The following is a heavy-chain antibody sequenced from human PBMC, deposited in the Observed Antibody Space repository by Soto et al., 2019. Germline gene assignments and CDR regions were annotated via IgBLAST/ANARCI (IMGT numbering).Heavy chain of an antibody. CDR2: INHRGST. CDR3: ARRIQLWFRAYYYYGIDV. D-gene: IGHD5-18*01. J-gene: IGHJ6*02. CDR1: GGSFSGYY. Sequence: QVQLQQGGAGLLKPSETLSLTCAVYGGSFSGYYSSWIRQPPGKGLEWIGEINHRGSTKYNPSLKRLVAISVDTSKDLFSLKLSSVTAADTAVYYCARRIQLWFRAYYYYGIDVWGQGTTVTVSS. V-gene: IGHV4-34*01.